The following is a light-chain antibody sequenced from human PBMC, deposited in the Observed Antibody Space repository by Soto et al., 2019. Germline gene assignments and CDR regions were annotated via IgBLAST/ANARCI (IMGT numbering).Light chain of an antibody. J-gene: IGKJ1*01. CDR3: QQYHGYLET. V-gene: IGKV3D-15*01. CDR1: HSVNRN. CDR2: GAS. Sequence: EIVMTQSPATLSLSPGERATLSCRASHSVNRNLAWYQQKPGQAPRLLMYGASTRATGIPARFSGSGSGTDFTLTISSLQTEDFATYYCQQYHGYLETFGKGTKV.